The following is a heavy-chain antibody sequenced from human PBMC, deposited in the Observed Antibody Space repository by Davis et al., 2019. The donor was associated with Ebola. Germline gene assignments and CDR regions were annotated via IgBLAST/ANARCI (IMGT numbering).Heavy chain of an antibody. CDR3: AKFGLGELFADWCDP. V-gene: IGHV3-23*01. Sequence: PSETLSLTCAASGFTFSRYVMSWVRQAPGKGLEWVAAISGSGGSTYYADTVKGRFTISRDNSKNTLYLQMNSLRAEDTAVYYCAKFGLGELFADWCDPWGQGTLVTVSS. CDR2: ISGSGGST. CDR1: GFTFSRYV. D-gene: IGHD3-16*01. J-gene: IGHJ5*02.